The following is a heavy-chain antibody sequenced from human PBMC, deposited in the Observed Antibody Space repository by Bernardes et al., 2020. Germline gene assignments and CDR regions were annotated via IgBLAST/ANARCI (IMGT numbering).Heavy chain of an antibody. CDR3: AKGQKGGYCSSTSCKSYYYYYYMDV. Sequence: GGSLRLSCAASGFTFSSYAMSWVRQAPGKGLAWVSAISGSGGSTYYADSVKGRFTISRDNSKNTLYLQMNSLRAEDTAVYYCAKGQKGGYCSSTSCKSYYYYYYMDVWGKGTTVTVSS. D-gene: IGHD2-2*01. CDR2: ISGSGGST. V-gene: IGHV3-23*01. CDR1: GFTFSSYA. J-gene: IGHJ6*03.